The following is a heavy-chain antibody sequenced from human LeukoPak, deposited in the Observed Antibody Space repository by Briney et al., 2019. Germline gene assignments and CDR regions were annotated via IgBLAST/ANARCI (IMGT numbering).Heavy chain of an antibody. D-gene: IGHD6-13*01. V-gene: IGHV3-7*01. Sequence: GGSLRLSCEVSGFSFSTYWMNWVRQAPGKGLEWVGQTNGHDTEKYYGDAVRGRFTIYRDNAKNSLYLQMNSLRPEDTAVYYCAKVSAAGTGYFDYWGQGTLVTVSS. J-gene: IGHJ4*02. CDR1: GFSFSTYW. CDR3: AKVSAAGTGYFDY. CDR2: TNGHDTEK.